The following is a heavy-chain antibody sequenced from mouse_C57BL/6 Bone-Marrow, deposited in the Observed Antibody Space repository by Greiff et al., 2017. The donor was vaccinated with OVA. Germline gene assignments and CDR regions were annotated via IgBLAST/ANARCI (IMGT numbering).Heavy chain of an antibody. V-gene: IGHV1-55*01. Sequence: VQLQQSGAELVKPGASVKMSCKASGYTFTSYWITWVKQRPGQGLEWIGDIYPGSGSTNYNEKFKSKATLTVDTSSSTAYMQLSSLTSEDSAVYYCATHYYGSSYGFDYWGQGTTLTVSS. J-gene: IGHJ2*01. CDR2: IYPGSGST. D-gene: IGHD1-1*01. CDR3: ATHYYGSSYGFDY. CDR1: GYTFTSYW.